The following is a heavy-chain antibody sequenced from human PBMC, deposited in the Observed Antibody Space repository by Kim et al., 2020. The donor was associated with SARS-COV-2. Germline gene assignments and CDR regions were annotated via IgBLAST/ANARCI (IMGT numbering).Heavy chain of an antibody. CDR1: GFTFSSYG. D-gene: IGHD3-10*01. Sequence: GGSLRLSCAASGFTFSSYGMHWVRQAPGKGLEWVAVISYDGSNKYYADSVKGRFTISRDNSKNTLYLQMNSLRAEDTAVYYCAKERLWFGVGYFDYWGQGTLVTVSS. J-gene: IGHJ4*02. V-gene: IGHV3-30*18. CDR3: AKERLWFGVGYFDY. CDR2: ISYDGSNK.